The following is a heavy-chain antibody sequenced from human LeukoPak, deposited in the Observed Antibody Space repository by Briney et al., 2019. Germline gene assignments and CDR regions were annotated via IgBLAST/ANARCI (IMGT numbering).Heavy chain of an antibody. CDR3: ARSVDSSGYYLTDY. J-gene: IGHJ4*02. Sequence: SQTLSLTCAISGDSVSSNSAAWNWIRQSPSRGLEWLGRTYYRSKWYNDYAVSVKSRITINPDTSKNQFPLQLNSVTPEDTAVYYCARSVDSSGYYLTDYWGQGTLVTVSS. V-gene: IGHV6-1*01. CDR1: GDSVSSNSAA. D-gene: IGHD3-22*01. CDR2: TYYRSKWYN.